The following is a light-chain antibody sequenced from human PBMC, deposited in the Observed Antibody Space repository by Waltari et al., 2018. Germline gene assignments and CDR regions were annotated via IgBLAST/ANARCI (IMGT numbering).Light chain of an antibody. V-gene: IGKV4-1*01. Sequence: VITQPPGPQAVSPGERSTINCMCSQSVLYSSNNKNYLAWYQQKPGQPPKLLIYGASTRECGVPDRFSGSGSGTDFTLTISSLQAEDVAVYYCQQYYSSPWTFGQGTKVEIK. CDR3: QQYYSSPWT. CDR1: QSVLYSSNNKNY. CDR2: GAS. J-gene: IGKJ1*01.